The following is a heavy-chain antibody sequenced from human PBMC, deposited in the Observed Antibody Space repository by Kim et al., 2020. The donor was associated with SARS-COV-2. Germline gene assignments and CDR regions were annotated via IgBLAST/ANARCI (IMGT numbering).Heavy chain of an antibody. J-gene: IGHJ4*02. Sequence: SETLSLTCAVYGGSFSGYYWSWIRQPPGKGLEWIGEISHSGSTNYNPSLKSRVTVTVDTSKNQFSLKLSSVTAADTAVYYCARMDNKWSTSIDYWGQGTLVTVSS. D-gene: IGHD2-15*01. V-gene: IGHV4-34*01. CDR3: ARMDNKWSTSIDY. CDR2: ISHSGST. CDR1: GGSFSGYY.